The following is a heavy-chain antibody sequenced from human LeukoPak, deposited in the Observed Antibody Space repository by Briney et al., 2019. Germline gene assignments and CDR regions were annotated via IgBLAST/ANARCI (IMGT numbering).Heavy chain of an antibody. D-gene: IGHD3-22*01. CDR2: ISGSGGST. CDR3: AKEGGDVSSGYYYVGFDY. J-gene: IGHJ4*02. Sequence: GGSLRLSCAASGFTFSSYAMSWVRQAPGKGLEWVSAISGSGGSTYYADSVKGRFTISRDNSKNTLYLQMNSLRAEDTAVYYCAKEGGDVSSGYYYVGFDYWGQGTLVTVSS. CDR1: GFTFSSYA. V-gene: IGHV3-23*01.